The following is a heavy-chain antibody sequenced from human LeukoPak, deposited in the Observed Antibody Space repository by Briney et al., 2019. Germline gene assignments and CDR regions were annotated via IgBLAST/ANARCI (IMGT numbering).Heavy chain of an antibody. D-gene: IGHD3-22*01. CDR2: IRYDGSNK. Sequence: GGSLRLSCAASGFTFSSYGMHWVRQAPGKGLEWVAFIRYDGSNKYYADSVKGRFTISRDNSKNTLYLQMNSLRAEGTAVYYCAKDPGPYYYDSSGFDYWGQGTLVTVSS. CDR1: GFTFSSYG. V-gene: IGHV3-30*02. J-gene: IGHJ4*02. CDR3: AKDPGPYYYDSSGFDY.